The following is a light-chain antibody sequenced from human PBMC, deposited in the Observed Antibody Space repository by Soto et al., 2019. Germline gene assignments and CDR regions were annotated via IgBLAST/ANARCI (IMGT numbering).Light chain of an antibody. CDR2: GAS. J-gene: IGKJ1*01. CDR1: QSVGSNY. CDR3: QQYGNSLRT. Sequence: EIVLTQSPGTLSLSPGERATLSCRASQSVGSNYLAWYQQNPGQALRLLIYGASTRATDIPDRFSGSGSGTDFTLTISRLEPEDFAVYYCQQYGNSLRTFGQGTKVEIK. V-gene: IGKV3-20*01.